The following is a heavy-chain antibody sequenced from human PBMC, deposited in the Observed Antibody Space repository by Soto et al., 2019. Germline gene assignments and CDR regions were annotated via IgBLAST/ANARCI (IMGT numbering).Heavy chain of an antibody. CDR3: AAERGFWCGDYQQDIVYYYYGMDV. CDR2: IYYSGST. Sequence: SETLSLTCTVSGGSISSGGYYWSWIRQHPGKGLEWIGYIYYSGSTYYNPSLKSRVTISVDTSKNQFPLKLSSVTAADTAVYYCAAERGFWCGDYQQDIVYYYYGMDVWGQGTTVTVSS. J-gene: IGHJ6*02. CDR1: GGSISSGGYY. D-gene: IGHD3-3*01. V-gene: IGHV4-31*03.